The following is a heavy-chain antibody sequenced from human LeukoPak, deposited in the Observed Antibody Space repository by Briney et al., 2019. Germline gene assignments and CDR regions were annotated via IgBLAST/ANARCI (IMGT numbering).Heavy chain of an antibody. J-gene: IGHJ1*01. Sequence: SVKVSCKASGGTFSSYAISWVRQAPGQRLEWMGRIIPIFGTANYAQKFQGRVTITTDESTSTAYMELSSLRSEDTAVYYCAKGDNIVVVVAAGVGIQHWGQGTLVTVSS. CDR3: AKGDNIVVVVAAGVGIQH. D-gene: IGHD2-15*01. CDR1: GGTFSSYA. CDR2: IIPIFGTA. V-gene: IGHV1-69*05.